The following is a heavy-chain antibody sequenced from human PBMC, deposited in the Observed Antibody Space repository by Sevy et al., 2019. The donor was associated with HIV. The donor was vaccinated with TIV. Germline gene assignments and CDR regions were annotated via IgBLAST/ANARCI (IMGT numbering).Heavy chain of an antibody. CDR1: GYSFTGFY. CDR3: VRGYFGSGSYRLLY. Sequence: ASVKVSCKASGYSFTGFYIHWMRQAPGQGLEWMGWINPNNGDAKYAQKYQGRVTMTRDTSATTTYMALTSLRSDDTAMYYCVRGYFGSGSYRLLYWGQGAPVTVSS. D-gene: IGHD3-10*01. V-gene: IGHV1-2*02. J-gene: IGHJ4*02. CDR2: INPNNGDA.